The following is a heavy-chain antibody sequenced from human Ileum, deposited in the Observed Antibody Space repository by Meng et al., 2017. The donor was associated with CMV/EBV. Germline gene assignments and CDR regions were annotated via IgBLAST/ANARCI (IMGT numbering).Heavy chain of an antibody. V-gene: IGHV3-23*01. CDR3: AKLGYCSSTSCFWGFIDY. J-gene: IGHJ4*01. CDR1: GFTFSSYA. Sequence: GESLKISCAASGFTFSSYAMSWVRQTPGKGLEWVSSISGSGDNTYYADSVKGRFTISRDNSKNTLYLQMNSLRSEDTALYSCAKLGYCSSTSCFWGFIDYWGQGTRVTVSS. D-gene: IGHD2-2*01. CDR2: ISGSGDNT.